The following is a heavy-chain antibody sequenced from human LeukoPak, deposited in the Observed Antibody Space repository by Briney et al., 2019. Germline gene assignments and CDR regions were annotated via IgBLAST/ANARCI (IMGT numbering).Heavy chain of an antibody. V-gene: IGHV4-34*01. D-gene: IGHD3-10*01. CDR3: ARQSYYTNWFDP. CDR1: GGSFSGYY. CDR2: INHSGRT. J-gene: IGHJ5*02. Sequence: SETLSLTCAVYGGSFSGYYWSCIRQPPGKGLEWIGEINHSGRTNYNPSLKSRVTISVDTSKNQFSLKLSSVTAADTAVYYCARQSYYTNWFDPWGQGTLVTVSS.